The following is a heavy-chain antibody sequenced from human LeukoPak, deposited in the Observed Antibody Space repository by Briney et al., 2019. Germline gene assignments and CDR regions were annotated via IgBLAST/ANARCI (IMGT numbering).Heavy chain of an antibody. D-gene: IGHD1-1*01. J-gene: IGHJ5*02. CDR1: GGSISSGTYY. Sequence: PSETLSLTCTVSGGSISSGTYYWGWIRQPPGKGLEWIGSIYYSGSTYYNPSLKSRVTISVDTSKNQFSLKLSSVTAADTAVYYCARAHNWNDPSWFDPWGQGALVTVSS. V-gene: IGHV4-39*07. CDR3: ARAHNWNDPSWFDP. CDR2: IYYSGST.